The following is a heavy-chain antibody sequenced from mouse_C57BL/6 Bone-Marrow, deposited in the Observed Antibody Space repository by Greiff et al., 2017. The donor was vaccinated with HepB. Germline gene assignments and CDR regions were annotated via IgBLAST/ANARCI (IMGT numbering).Heavy chain of an antibody. D-gene: IGHD1-1*01. Sequence: VQLKQSGAELVRPGASVKLSCTASGFNIKDDYMHWVKQRPEQGLEWIGWIDPENGDTEYASKFQGKATITADTSSNTAYLQLSSLTSEDTDVYYCTTGTVPFDYWGQGTTLTVSS. V-gene: IGHV14-4*01. J-gene: IGHJ2*01. CDR2: IDPENGDT. CDR3: TTGTVPFDY. CDR1: GFNIKDDY.